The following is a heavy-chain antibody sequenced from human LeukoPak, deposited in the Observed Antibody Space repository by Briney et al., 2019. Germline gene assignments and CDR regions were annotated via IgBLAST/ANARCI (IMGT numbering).Heavy chain of an antibody. D-gene: IGHD3-9*01. CDR3: ARGPPYYDILTGYRYYFDY. CDR2: IYYSGST. Sequence: SETLSLTCTVSGGSISSYYWSWIRQPPGKGLEWIGYIYYSGSTNYNPSLKSRVTISVDTSKNQFSLKLSSVTAADTAVYYCARGPPYYDILTGYRYYFDYWGQGTLVTASS. CDR1: GGSISSYY. J-gene: IGHJ4*02. V-gene: IGHV4-59*01.